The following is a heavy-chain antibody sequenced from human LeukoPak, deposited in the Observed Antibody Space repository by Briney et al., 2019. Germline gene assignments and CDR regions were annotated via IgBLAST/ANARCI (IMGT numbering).Heavy chain of an antibody. CDR2: IYPGDSDT. J-gene: IGHJ6*02. CDR1: GYSFTSYW. CDR3: ARREDYYYYGMDV. Sequence: GESLKISCKGSGYSFTSYWIGWVRQMPGKGLEWMEIIYPGDSDTRYSPSFQGQVTISADKSISTAYLQWSSLKASDTAMYYCARREDYYYYGMDVWGQGTTVTVSS. V-gene: IGHV5-51*01.